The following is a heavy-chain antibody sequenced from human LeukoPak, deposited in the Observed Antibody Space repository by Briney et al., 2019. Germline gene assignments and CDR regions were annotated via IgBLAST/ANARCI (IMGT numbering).Heavy chain of an antibody. CDR2: MNPNSGNT. Sequence: ASVKVSCEASGYTFTSYDINWVRQATGQGLEWMGWMNPNSGNTGYAQKFQGRVTITRNTSISTAYMELSSLRSEDTAVYYCARVRWLQSPHFDYWGQGTLVTVSS. D-gene: IGHD5-24*01. CDR3: ARVRWLQSPHFDY. V-gene: IGHV1-8*03. J-gene: IGHJ4*02. CDR1: GYTFTSYD.